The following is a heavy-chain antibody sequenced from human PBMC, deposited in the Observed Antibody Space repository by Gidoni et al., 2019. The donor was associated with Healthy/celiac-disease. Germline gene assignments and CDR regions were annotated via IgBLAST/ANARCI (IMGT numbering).Heavy chain of an antibody. CDR1: GFPFGDFA. D-gene: IGHD4-17*01. Sequence: EVQLVESGGGWVQPGRSRRLSCTAAGFPFGDFAMSWVRQAPGKGLELVGFLRSKAYGGKTEYAASWKGRFTISRDDSKSIAYLQMNSLKTEDTAVSYCTRVSDYGDHFDYWGQGTLVTVSS. CDR3: TRVSDYGDHFDY. CDR2: LRSKAYGGKT. J-gene: IGHJ4*02. V-gene: IGHV3-49*04.